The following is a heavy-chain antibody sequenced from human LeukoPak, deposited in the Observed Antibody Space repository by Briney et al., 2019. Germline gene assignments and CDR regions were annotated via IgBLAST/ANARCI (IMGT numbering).Heavy chain of an antibody. Sequence: GGSLRLSCAASGFTFSSYAMGWVRQAPGKGLEWVSAISGSGGSTYYADSVKGRFTISRDNSKNTLYLQMNSLRAEDTAVYCCANLAVTTWARSAFDIWGQGTMVTVSS. CDR2: ISGSGGST. J-gene: IGHJ3*02. CDR3: ANLAVTTWARSAFDI. D-gene: IGHD4-11*01. V-gene: IGHV3-23*01. CDR1: GFTFSSYA.